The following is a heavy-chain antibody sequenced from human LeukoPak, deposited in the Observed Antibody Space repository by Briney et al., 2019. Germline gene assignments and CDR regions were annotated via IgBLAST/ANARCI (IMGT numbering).Heavy chain of an antibody. D-gene: IGHD3-10*01. J-gene: IGHJ6*02. CDR3: AREWRGSYYYYGMDV. V-gene: IGHV1-69*04. Sequence: LVKVSCKASGGTFSSYAISWVRQAPGQGLEWMGRIIPIFGIANYAQKFQGRVTITADKSTSTAYMELSSLRSEDTAVYYCAREWRGSYYYYGMDVWGQGTTVTVSS. CDR1: GGTFSSYA. CDR2: IIPIFGIA.